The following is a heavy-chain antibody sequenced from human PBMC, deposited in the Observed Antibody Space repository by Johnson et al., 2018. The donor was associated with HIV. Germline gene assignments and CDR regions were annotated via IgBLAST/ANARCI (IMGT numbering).Heavy chain of an antibody. Sequence: VQLVESGGGLVQPGGSLRLSCAASGFTFDDYGMSWVRHAPGKGLEWVSVIYIGGSTYYADSVKGRFTISRDNSKNTLYLQMNSLRAEDTAVYYCAKGLAVSPWADAFDIWGQGTMVTVSS. CDR2: IYIGGST. CDR1: GFTFDDYG. V-gene: IGHV3-66*01. CDR3: AKGLAVSPWADAFDI. J-gene: IGHJ3*02. D-gene: IGHD6-19*01.